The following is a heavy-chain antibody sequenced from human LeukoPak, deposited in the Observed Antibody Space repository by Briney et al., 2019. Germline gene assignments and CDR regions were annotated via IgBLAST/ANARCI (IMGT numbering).Heavy chain of an antibody. D-gene: IGHD3-10*01. Sequence: ASVKVSCKASGYTFTGYYIHWVRQAPGQGLEWMCWINPNSGDTDYVQKFQGRVTMTRDTSISTAYMELTSLRSDDTAVYYCARDSGDSGNTFWYYWGQGTLVTVSS. CDR3: ARDSGDSGNTFWYY. J-gene: IGHJ4*02. V-gene: IGHV1-2*02. CDR1: GYTFTGYY. CDR2: INPNSGDT.